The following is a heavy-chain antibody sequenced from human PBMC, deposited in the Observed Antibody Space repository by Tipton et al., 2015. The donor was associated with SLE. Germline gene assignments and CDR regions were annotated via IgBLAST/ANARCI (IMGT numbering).Heavy chain of an antibody. Sequence: SLRLSCAASSFTFSCYALSWVRQAPGKGLQWVSSISGSGSHTSYADSVKGRFTISRDRSNTLYLQMNSLRAEDTALYYCAKGRGFGAIYPFDSWGQGTLVTVSS. CDR2: ISGSGSHT. D-gene: IGHD4/OR15-4a*01. J-gene: IGHJ4*02. CDR1: SFTFSCYA. V-gene: IGHV3-23*01. CDR3: AKGRGFGAIYPFDS.